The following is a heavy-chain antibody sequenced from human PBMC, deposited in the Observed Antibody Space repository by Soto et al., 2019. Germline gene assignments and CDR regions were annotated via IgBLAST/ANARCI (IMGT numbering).Heavy chain of an antibody. J-gene: IGHJ6*03. D-gene: IGHD2-2*02. CDR2: ISYDGSNK. CDR3: ANEVPAAISRGYYYYYYMDV. V-gene: IGHV3-30*18. CDR1: GFTFSSYG. Sequence: GGSLRLSCAASGFTFSSYGMHWVRQAPGQGLEWVAVISYDGSNKYYADSVKGRFTISRDNSKNTLYLQMNSLRAEDTAVYYCANEVPAAISRGYYYYYYMDVWGKGTTVTVSS.